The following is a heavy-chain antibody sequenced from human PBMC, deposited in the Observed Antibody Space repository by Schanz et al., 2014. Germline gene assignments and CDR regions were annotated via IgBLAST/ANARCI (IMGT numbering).Heavy chain of an antibody. Sequence: EVQLVESGGGLVQPGGSLRLSCVASGFTFSSYAMSWVRQAPGKGLEWVSAISGSGGSTYYADSVKGRFTISRDNSKNTLYLQMNSLRAEDTAVYYCAKSLESCPGGRCSRGYFDYWGQGTLVTVSS. CDR1: GFTFSSYA. V-gene: IGHV3-23*04. J-gene: IGHJ4*02. CDR2: ISGSGGST. D-gene: IGHD2-8*02. CDR3: AKSLESCPGGRCSRGYFDY.